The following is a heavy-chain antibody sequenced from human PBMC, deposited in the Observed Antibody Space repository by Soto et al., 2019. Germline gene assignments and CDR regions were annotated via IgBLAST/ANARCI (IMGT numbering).Heavy chain of an antibody. J-gene: IGHJ4*02. D-gene: IGHD3-3*01. CDR1: GGSFSGYY. CDR3: ARTTPYGYGFWSGYDTQHPYYFDY. V-gene: IGHV4-34*01. Sequence: QVQLQQWGAGLLKPSETLSLTCAVYGGSFSGYYWSWIRQPPGKGLEWIGEINHSGSTNYNPSLKSRVTISVDTSKNQFSLKLSSVTAADTAVYYCARTTPYGYGFWSGYDTQHPYYFDYWGQGTLVTVSS. CDR2: INHSGST.